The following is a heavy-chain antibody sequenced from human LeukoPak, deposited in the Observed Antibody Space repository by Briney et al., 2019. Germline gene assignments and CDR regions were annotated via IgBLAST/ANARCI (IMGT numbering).Heavy chain of an antibody. J-gene: IGHJ4*02. CDR1: GITFSNYN. CDR2: ISGSGDST. CDR3: AKAAIEQWLVKVDHFDY. V-gene: IGHV3-23*01. Sequence: GGSLRLSCAAPGITFSNYNMNWVRQAPGKGLEWVSSISGSGDSTYYADSVKGRFTISRDNSKNTLYLQMNSLRAEDTAIYYCAKAAIEQWLVKVDHFDYWGQGTLVTVSS. D-gene: IGHD6-19*01.